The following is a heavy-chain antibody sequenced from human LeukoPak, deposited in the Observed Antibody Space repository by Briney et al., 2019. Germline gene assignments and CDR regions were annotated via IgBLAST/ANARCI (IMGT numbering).Heavy chain of an antibody. Sequence: PSETLSLTCTVSGYSIAHGFFWAWIRQPPGGGPEWIGSLYHSGTTYYNTSLKSQISTSVDTSKNQFSLKLRLVTAADTAVYYCARVEVPRDINDWYFDLWGRGTLVTVSS. D-gene: IGHD2-15*01. CDR2: LYHSGTT. CDR1: GYSIAHGFF. CDR3: ARVEVPRDINDWYFDL. J-gene: IGHJ2*01. V-gene: IGHV4-38-2*02.